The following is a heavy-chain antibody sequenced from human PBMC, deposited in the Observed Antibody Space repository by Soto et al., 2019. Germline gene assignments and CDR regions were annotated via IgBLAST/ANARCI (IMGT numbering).Heavy chain of an antibody. J-gene: IGHJ1*01. CDR2: IWDDGSKK. V-gene: IGHV3-33*01. Sequence: QVQLVESGGGVVQPGRSLRLSCAASGFTFSSYGMHWVRQAPGKGLEGGAVIWDDGSKKYYTDSVKGRFTISRDNSKNTLYLQKNSLKADDTAVYYCARGGFGGYCSGGSCYTGYFQHWGLGTLVTVSS. CDR1: GFTFSSYG. D-gene: IGHD2-15*01. CDR3: ARGGFGGYCSGGSCYTGYFQH.